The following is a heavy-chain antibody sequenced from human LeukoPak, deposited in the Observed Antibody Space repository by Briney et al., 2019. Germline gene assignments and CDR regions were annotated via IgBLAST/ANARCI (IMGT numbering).Heavy chain of an antibody. V-gene: IGHV1-18*01. Sequence: ASVKVSCKASGYTFTSFGITWVRQAPGQGLEWMGWISAYNGNTHYAPKFQGRLTMTTDTSTSTAYMELRSLRSDDTAVYYCARGVDRTKIYSWGQGTLVTVSS. D-gene: IGHD5-12*01. CDR1: GYTFTSFG. CDR2: ISAYNGNT. CDR3: ARGVDRTKIYS. J-gene: IGHJ4*02.